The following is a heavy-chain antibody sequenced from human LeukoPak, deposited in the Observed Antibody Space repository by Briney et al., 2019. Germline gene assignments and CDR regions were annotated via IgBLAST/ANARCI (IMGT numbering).Heavy chain of an antibody. V-gene: IGHV3-49*04. CDR1: GFTFGDYA. J-gene: IGHJ4*02. Sequence: PGRSLRLSCTASGFTFGDYAMTWVRQAPGKGLEWVGFIRSKTYGGTTEYAASVKGRFTISRDDSKSIAYLQMNSLKTEDTAVYYCTRDRVGLWWFNWGQGTLVTVSS. D-gene: IGHD2-21*01. CDR3: TRDRVGLWWFN. CDR2: IRSKTYGGTT.